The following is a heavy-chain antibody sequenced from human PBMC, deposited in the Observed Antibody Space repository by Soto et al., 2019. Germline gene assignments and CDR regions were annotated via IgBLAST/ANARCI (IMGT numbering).Heavy chain of an antibody. CDR3: ATHHYYDSSCYLDY. CDR2: ISGSGGST. V-gene: IGHV3-23*01. Sequence: PGGSLRLSCAASGFTFSSYAMSWVRQAPGKGLEWVSAISGSGGSTYYADSVKGRFTISRDNSKNTLYLQMNSLRAEDTAVYYCATHHYYDSSCYLDYWGQGTLVTVSS. D-gene: IGHD3-22*01. J-gene: IGHJ4*02. CDR1: GFTFSSYA.